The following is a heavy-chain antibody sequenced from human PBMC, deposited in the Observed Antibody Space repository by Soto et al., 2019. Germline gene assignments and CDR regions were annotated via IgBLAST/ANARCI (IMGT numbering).Heavy chain of an antibody. CDR2: IYGGGTT. Sequence: EVQLVESGGGLIQPGGSLRLSCAASGFAVSSKYMTWVRQAPGKGLEWVSVIYGGGTTYYADSVKGRFTISRDTSKNTLYLQRNSLRAEVPAVYYCVQTSGWPGFDFWGQGTLVTVSS. J-gene: IGHJ4*02. D-gene: IGHD6-19*01. V-gene: IGHV3-53*01. CDR3: VQTSGWPGFDF. CDR1: GFAVSSKY.